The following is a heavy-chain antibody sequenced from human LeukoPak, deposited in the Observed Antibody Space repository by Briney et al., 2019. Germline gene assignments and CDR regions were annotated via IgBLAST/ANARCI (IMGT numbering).Heavy chain of an antibody. CDR1: GFTFSSYG. CDR3: ARDRYYSSGCFDY. J-gene: IGHJ4*02. Sequence: GGSLRLSCAASGFTFSSYGMHWVRQAPGKGLEWVAVIWYDGSNKYYADSVKGRFTISRDNSKNTLYLQMNSLRAEDTAVYYCARDRYYSSGCFDYWGQGTLVTVSS. D-gene: IGHD6-19*01. V-gene: IGHV3-33*01. CDR2: IWYDGSNK.